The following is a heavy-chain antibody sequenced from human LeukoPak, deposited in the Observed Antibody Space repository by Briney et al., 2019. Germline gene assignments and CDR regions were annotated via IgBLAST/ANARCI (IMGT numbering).Heavy chain of an antibody. V-gene: IGHV3-33*01. D-gene: IGHD3-10*01. CDR2: IWYDGSNK. Sequence: GRSLRLSCAASGFTFSSYGMHWVRQAPGKGLEWVAVIWYDGSNKYYAGSVKGRFTISRDNSKNTLYLQMNSLRAEDTAVYYCARDLDYYGSGSSPPLCYWGQGTLVTVSS. CDR3: ARDLDYYGSGSSPPLCY. J-gene: IGHJ4*02. CDR1: GFTFSSYG.